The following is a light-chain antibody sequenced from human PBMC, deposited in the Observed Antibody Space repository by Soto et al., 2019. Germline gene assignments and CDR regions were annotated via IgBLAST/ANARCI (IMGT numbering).Light chain of an antibody. J-gene: IGKJ3*01. CDR3: QQLNNFVT. CDR1: QTVSSY. Sequence: DIQLTQSPSFLSASVGDRVTITCRASQTVSSYLVWYQQKPGKAPKVLITDASTLQSGVPSRFSGSGFWTEFTLTIRGLQPEDVATYYCQQLNNFVTFGPGTKVNI. V-gene: IGKV1-9*01. CDR2: DAS.